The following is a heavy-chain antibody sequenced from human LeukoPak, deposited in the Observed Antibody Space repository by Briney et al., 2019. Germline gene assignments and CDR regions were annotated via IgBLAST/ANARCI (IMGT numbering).Heavy chain of an antibody. CDR2: IYYSGST. D-gene: IGHD6-13*01. J-gene: IGHJ4*02. V-gene: IGHV4-59*12. CDR3: ARATAGTADFDY. CDR1: GGSISSYY. Sequence: SETLSLTCTVSGGSISSYYWSWIRQPPGKGLEWIGYIYYSGSTNYNPSLKSRVAISVDTSKNQFSLKLSSVTAADTAVYYCARATAGTADFDYWGQGTLVTVSS.